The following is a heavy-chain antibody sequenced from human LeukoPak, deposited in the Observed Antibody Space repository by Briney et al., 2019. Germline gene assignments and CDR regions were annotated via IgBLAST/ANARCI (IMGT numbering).Heavy chain of an antibody. CDR3: ANRISGSSS. D-gene: IGHD3-10*01. CDR1: GFTFSNYA. J-gene: IGHJ5*02. V-gene: IGHV3-23*01. CDR2: ISSGGGNT. Sequence: PGGSLRLSCAASGFTFSNYATSWIRQAPGKGLEWVSAISSGGGNTDYADSVKGRFTISRDNSKNTVSLQMNSLRAEDTGVYYCANRISGSSSWGQGTLVTVSS.